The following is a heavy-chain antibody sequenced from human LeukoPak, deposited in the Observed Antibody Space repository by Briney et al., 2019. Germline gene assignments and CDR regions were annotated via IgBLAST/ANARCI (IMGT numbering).Heavy chain of an antibody. J-gene: IGHJ4*02. V-gene: IGHV4-59*01. Sequence: SETLSLTCTVSGDSISRDYWSWIRQPPGKGLEWVGKVYYTGSATYNPSLKSRVTMSVDASKNQFSLRLTSVTAADTAVYYCAATLGASDYWGQGTLVTVSS. CDR1: GDSISRDY. CDR3: AATLGASDY. CDR2: VYYTGSA. D-gene: IGHD1-26*01.